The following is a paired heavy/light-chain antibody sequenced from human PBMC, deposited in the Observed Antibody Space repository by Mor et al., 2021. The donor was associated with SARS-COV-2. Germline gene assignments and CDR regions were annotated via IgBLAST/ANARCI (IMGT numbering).Light chain of an antibody. Sequence: DIQMTQSPSSLSASVGDRVTITCQASQDISTYLTWYQQKPGKAPKLLIHSASKLEIEVPSRFSGSGSGTEFTFTISSLRPEDFATYYCHQYESLPGTFGQGTQVDFK. CDR2: SAS. J-gene: IGKJ1*01. CDR3: HQYESLPGT. CDR1: QDISTY. V-gene: IGKV1-33*01.
Heavy chain of an antibody. CDR2: MHHSGST. CDR3: ASTILRDYYGSGSYYRVY. V-gene: IGHV4-38-2*02. CDR1: GISISSGYY. D-gene: IGHD3-10*01. Sequence: QVQLQESGPGLVKSSESLSLACTVSGISISSGYYWGWIRQSPGKGLEWVANMHHSGSTFYNPSLKSRVTISVDTSKNQLSLKLTSVIAADTAVYYCASTILRDYYGSGSYYRVYWGQGTLVTVS. J-gene: IGHJ4*02.